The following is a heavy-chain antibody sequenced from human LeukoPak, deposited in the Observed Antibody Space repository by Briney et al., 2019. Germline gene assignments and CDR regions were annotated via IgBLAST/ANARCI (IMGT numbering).Heavy chain of an antibody. J-gene: IGHJ3*01. D-gene: IGHD5-12*01. CDR3: ARVKEASAFDV. CDR1: GFTFSSYS. Sequence: GGSLRLSCAASGFTFSSYSMNWVRQAPGKGLEWVSSISRTGSYIYYADLVKGRFTISRDNAKNSLYLQMNSLRAEDTAVYYCARVKEASAFDVWGRGTMVTVSS. CDR2: ISRTGSYI. V-gene: IGHV3-21*01.